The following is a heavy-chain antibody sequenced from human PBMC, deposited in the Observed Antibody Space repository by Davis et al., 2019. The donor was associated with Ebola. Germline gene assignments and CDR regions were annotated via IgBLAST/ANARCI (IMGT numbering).Heavy chain of an antibody. CDR1: GFTFSHYG. Sequence: GESPKISCAASGFTFSHYGMHWVRQAPGEGLEWVAVIWYDGSKRYYADSVKGRFTISRDDSKNTLYLQMNSLRAEDTAVYYCARDKGVTAPDFDNWGQGTLVTVSS. CDR3: ARDKGVTAPDFDN. V-gene: IGHV3-33*01. D-gene: IGHD2-21*02. J-gene: IGHJ4*02. CDR2: IWYDGSKR.